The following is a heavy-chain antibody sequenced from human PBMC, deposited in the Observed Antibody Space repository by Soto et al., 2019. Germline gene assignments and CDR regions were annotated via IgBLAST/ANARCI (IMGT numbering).Heavy chain of an antibody. CDR2: MNPNSGNT. J-gene: IGHJ3*02. V-gene: IGHV1-8*01. D-gene: IGHD3-10*01. Sequence: GASVKVSCKASGYTFTSYDINWVRQATGQGLEWMGWMNPNSGNTGYAQKFQGRVTMTRNTSIRTAYMELSSLRSEHTAVYYCASGGGGEAGGDAFDIWGQGTMVTVSS. CDR1: GYTFTSYD. CDR3: ASGGGGEAGGDAFDI.